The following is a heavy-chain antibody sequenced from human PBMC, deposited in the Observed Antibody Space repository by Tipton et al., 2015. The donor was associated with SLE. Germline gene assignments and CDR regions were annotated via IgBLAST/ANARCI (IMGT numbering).Heavy chain of an antibody. J-gene: IGHJ4*02. D-gene: IGHD5-18*01. Sequence: TLSLTCTVYGVSFSGYYWSWIRQPPGRGLEWIGEINHSGSTNYNPSLKGRVTISVDTSKNQFSLKLNSVTAADTAVYYCARVQLCFDYWGQGTLVTVSS. V-gene: IGHV4-34*01. CDR3: ARVQLCFDY. CDR2: INHSGST. CDR1: GVSFSGYY.